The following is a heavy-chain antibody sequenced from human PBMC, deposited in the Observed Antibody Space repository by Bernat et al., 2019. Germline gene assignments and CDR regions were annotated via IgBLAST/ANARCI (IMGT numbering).Heavy chain of an antibody. CDR1: GFTFSSYG. CDR2: ISYDGSNK. J-gene: IGHJ6*02. V-gene: IGHV3-30*18. D-gene: IGHD3-10*01. Sequence: QVQLVESGGGVVQPGRSLRLSCAASGFTFSSYGMHWVRQAPGKGLEWVAVISYDGSNKYYADSVKGRFTISRDNSKNTLYLQMNSLRAEDTDVYYCAKDRRGHYYGSGSYFDPRRYYYYGMDVWGQGTTVTVSS. CDR3: AKDRRGHYYGSGSYFDPRRYYYYGMDV.